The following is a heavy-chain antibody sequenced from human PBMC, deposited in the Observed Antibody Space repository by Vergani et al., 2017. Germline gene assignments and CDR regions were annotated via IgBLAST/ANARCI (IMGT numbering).Heavy chain of an antibody. CDR2: ISSSSSYI. V-gene: IGHV3-21*01. CDR3: ARVTSMEDAFDI. CDR1: GFTFSSYS. D-gene: IGHD2-21*02. J-gene: IGHJ3*02. Sequence: VQLVESGGGLVKPGGSLRLSCAASGFTFSSYSMNWVRQAPGKGLEWVSSISSSSSYIYYADSVKGRFTISRDNAKNSLYLQMNSLRAEDTAVYYCARVTSMEDAFDIWGQGTMVTVSS.